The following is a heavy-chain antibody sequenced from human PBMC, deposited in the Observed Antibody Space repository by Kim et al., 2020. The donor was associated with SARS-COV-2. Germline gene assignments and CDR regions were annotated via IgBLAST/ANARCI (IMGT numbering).Heavy chain of an antibody. Sequence: SETLSLTCTVSGGSISSSSYYWGWIRQPPGKGLEWIGSIYYSGSTYYNPSLKSRVTISVDTSKNQFSLKLSSVTAADTAVYYCARHEVGVIDYWGQGTLVTVSS. V-gene: IGHV4-39*01. CDR3: ARHEVGVIDY. CDR2: IYYSGST. D-gene: IGHD1-26*01. J-gene: IGHJ4*02. CDR1: GGSISSSSYY.